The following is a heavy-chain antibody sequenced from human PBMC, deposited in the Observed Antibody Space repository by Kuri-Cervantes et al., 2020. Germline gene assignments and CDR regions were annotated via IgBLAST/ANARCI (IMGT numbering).Heavy chain of an antibody. V-gene: IGHV3-7*03. Sequence: GESLKIYCAASGFTFSSYWMSWVRQAPGKGLEWVANIKQDGSEKYYVDSVKGRFTISRDNSKNTLYLQMNSLRGEDTAVYYCARHGGVLRFLEWLLGYMDVWGKGTTVTVSS. D-gene: IGHD3-3*01. CDR1: GFTFSSYW. CDR3: ARHGGVLRFLEWLLGYMDV. J-gene: IGHJ6*03. CDR2: IKQDGSEK.